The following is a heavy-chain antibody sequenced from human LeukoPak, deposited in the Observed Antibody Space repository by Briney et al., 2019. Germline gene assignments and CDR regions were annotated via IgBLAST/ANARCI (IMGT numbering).Heavy chain of an antibody. J-gene: IGHJ6*03. CDR1: GGSISSSSTYY. CDR3: ARETSQKGAHYMDA. D-gene: IGHD3-16*01. Sequence: SETLSLACTVSGGSISSSSTYYWGWIRQPPGKGLEWIGSIYSSGSTYYNPSLKSRVTISMDTSKNQFSLKLSSVTAADTAVYYCARETSQKGAHYMDAWGKGTTVTISS. V-gene: IGHV4-39*07. CDR2: IYSSGST.